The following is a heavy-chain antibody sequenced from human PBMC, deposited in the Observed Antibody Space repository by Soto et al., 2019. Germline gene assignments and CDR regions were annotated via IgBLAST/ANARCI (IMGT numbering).Heavy chain of an antibody. CDR3: AREYFEY. CDR2: ISRTGDYI. Sequence: EVQLVESGGGLVKPGGSLRLSCSVSGFTFSTYDMNWVRQAPGKGLEWVSSISRTGDYIYYADSVKGRFTISRDDAEYSLYLQMNSLRVEGTAIYYCAREYFEYWGQGTLVTVSS. V-gene: IGHV3-21*01. CDR1: GFTFSTYD. J-gene: IGHJ4*02.